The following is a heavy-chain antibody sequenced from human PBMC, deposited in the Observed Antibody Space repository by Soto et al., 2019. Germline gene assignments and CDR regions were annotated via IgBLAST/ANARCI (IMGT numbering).Heavy chain of an antibody. Sequence: QVQLQQWGAGLLKPSETLSLTCAVFGGSVNSGNYYWSWIRQPPGKGLEWIGEMSHSGGTHFNPSLTSRVTISVDTSKNQFSLKMSSVTAADTALYYCARVERGTATTVVDAFEIWGPGTMVTVSS. CDR1: GGSVNSGNYY. D-gene: IGHD1-1*01. J-gene: IGHJ3*02. V-gene: IGHV4-34*01. CDR3: ARVERGTATTVVDAFEI. CDR2: MSHSGGT.